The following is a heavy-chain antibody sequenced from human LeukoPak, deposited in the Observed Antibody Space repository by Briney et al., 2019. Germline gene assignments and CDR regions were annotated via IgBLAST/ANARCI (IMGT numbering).Heavy chain of an antibody. Sequence: PSETLSLTCAVYGGSFSSYYWSWICQPPGKGLEWIGEINHSGSTNYNPSLKSRVTISVDTSKNQFSLKLSSVTAADTAVYYCARVGSYGLVYWGQGTLVTVSS. CDR2: INHSGST. CDR1: GGSFSSYY. D-gene: IGHD5-18*01. V-gene: IGHV4-34*01. J-gene: IGHJ4*02. CDR3: ARVGSYGLVY.